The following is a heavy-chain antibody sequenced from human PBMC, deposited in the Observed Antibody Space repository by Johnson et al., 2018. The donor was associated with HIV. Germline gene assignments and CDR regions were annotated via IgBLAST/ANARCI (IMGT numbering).Heavy chain of an antibody. J-gene: IGHJ3*02. CDR1: GFTFSNVW. V-gene: IGHV3-15*01. D-gene: IGHD3-22*01. Sequence: VQLVESGGGLVKPGGSLRLSCAASGFTFSNVWMTWVRQAPGKGLEWVGRIKRKIEGETTDYAAPVKGRFTISRDDSKNTLYLQMNSLTTEDTAVYYCARDATYYYDSSGYHDAFDIWGQVTMVTVSS. CDR2: IKRKIEGETT. CDR3: ARDATYYYDSSGYHDAFDI.